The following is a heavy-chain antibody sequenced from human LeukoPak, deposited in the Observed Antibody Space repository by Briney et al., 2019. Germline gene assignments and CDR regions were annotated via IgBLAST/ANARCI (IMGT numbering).Heavy chain of an antibody. CDR1: GYTFTTYG. J-gene: IGHJ4*02. Sequence: GAAVKVSCKASGYTFTTYGVTWVRQAPGQGLEWMGWISPYNGDTNYAQNLQGRVTLTTDTSTSTAYKELRSLRSDDTAVYYCARDGAVAAVFDYWGQGTLVTVSS. CDR3: ARDGAVAAVFDY. V-gene: IGHV1-18*01. CDR2: ISPYNGDT. D-gene: IGHD6-19*01.